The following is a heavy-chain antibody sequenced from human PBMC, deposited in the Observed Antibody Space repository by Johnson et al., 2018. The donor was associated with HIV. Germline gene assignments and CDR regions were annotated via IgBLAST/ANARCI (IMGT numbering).Heavy chain of an antibody. CDR2: IYSGGRT. D-gene: IGHD3-10*01. J-gene: IGHJ3*02. CDR3: ARGQGFLTYGSGMGVGSFDI. V-gene: IGHV3-53*01. CDR1: GFTVSSNY. Sequence: VQLVESGGGLIQPGGSLRLSCAASGFTVSSNYMSWVRQAPGKGLEWVSVIYSGGRTYYADSVKGRITISRDNSKNTLYLQMNSLRAEDTAVYYCARGQGFLTYGSGMGVGSFDIWGQGTMVTVSS.